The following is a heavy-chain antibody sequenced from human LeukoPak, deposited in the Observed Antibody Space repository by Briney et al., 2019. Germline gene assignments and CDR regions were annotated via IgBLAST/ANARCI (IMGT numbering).Heavy chain of an antibody. CDR1: GGSFRGYY. D-gene: IGHD1-26*01. V-gene: IGHV4-34*01. Sequence: SETLSLTCAVYGGSFRGYYWMWVRQSPAKGLEWIGEINHSGGSNYNPSLKSRVTIPVDTSRNPYSLKLTSVTAADTAVYYCVMGQWEPKGTYWGQGTLVTISS. J-gene: IGHJ4*02. CDR2: INHSGGS. CDR3: VMGQWEPKGTY.